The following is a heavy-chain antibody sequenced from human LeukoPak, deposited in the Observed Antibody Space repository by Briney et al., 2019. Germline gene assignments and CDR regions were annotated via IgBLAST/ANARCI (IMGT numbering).Heavy chain of an antibody. CDR2: ISSSSNTV. D-gene: IGHD1-26*01. V-gene: IGHV3-11*04. Sequence: GGSLRLSCAASGFTFSDYYMTWVRQAPGKGLEWVSYISSSSNTVYYADSVKGRLTVSRDNANNSLYVQMTNLRAEDTAVYYCARRVMGATSFDYWGQGTLVTVSS. CDR1: GFTFSDYY. J-gene: IGHJ4*02. CDR3: ARRVMGATSFDY.